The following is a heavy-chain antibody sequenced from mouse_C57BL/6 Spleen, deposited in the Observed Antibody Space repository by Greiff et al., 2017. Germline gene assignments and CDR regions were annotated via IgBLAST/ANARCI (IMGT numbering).Heavy chain of an antibody. Sequence: QVQLQQSGPELVKPGASVKISCKASGYAFSSSWMNWVKQRPGKGLEWIGRIYPGDGDTNYNGKFKGKATLTADKSSSTAYMQLSSLTSEDSAVYFGARSVTTVVEGPSFAYWGQGTLVTVSA. CDR2: IYPGDGDT. CDR3: ARSVTTVVEGPSFAY. V-gene: IGHV1-82*01. D-gene: IGHD1-1*01. J-gene: IGHJ3*01. CDR1: GYAFSSSW.